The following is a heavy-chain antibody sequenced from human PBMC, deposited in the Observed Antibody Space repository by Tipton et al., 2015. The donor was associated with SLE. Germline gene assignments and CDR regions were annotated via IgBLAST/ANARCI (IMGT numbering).Heavy chain of an antibody. D-gene: IGHD3-22*01. J-gene: IGHJ4*02. Sequence: GLVKPSETLSLTCTVSGGSISSSSYYWGWIRQPPGKGLEWIGSIYYSGSTYYNPSLKSRVTISVDTSKNQFSLKLSSVTAADTAVYYCARLPGDYYDSGGYYDYWGQGTVVTVSS. CDR3: ARLPGDYYDSGGYYDY. CDR1: GGSISSSSYY. CDR2: IYYSGST. V-gene: IGHV4-39*07.